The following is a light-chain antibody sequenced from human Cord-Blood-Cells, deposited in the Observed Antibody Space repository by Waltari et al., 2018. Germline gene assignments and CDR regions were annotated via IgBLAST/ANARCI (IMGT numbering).Light chain of an antibody. CDR3: SSYTSSSTWV. CDR1: SSDVGGYNY. V-gene: IGLV2-14*03. J-gene: IGLJ3*02. Sequence: QSALTQPASVSGSPGQSITIPCTGTSSDVGGYNYVSWYQQHPGKAPKLMIYDVSNRPSVVSKRFSVSEAGNTASLTISGRQAEDEADYYCSSYTSSSTWVFGGGTKLAVL. CDR2: DVS.